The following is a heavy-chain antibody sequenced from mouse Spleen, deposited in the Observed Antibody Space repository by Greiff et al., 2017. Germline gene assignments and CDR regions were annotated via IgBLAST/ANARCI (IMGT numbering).Heavy chain of an antibody. CDR3: ARDVDGNYEDAMDY. Sequence: EVKLMESGGGLVKPGGSLKLSCAASGFTFSDYGMHWVRQAPEKGLEWVAYISSGSSTIYYADTVKGRFTISRDNAKNTLFLQMTSLRSEDTAMYYCARDVDGNYEDAMDYWGQGTSVTVSS. CDR2: ISSGSSTI. V-gene: IGHV5-17*01. D-gene: IGHD2-1*01. J-gene: IGHJ4*01. CDR1: GFTFSDYG.